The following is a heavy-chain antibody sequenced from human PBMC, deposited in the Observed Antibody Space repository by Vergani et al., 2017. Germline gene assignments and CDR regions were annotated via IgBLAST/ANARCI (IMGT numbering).Heavy chain of an antibody. V-gene: IGHV4-4*07. J-gene: IGHJ4*02. CDR2: IYTSGST. D-gene: IGHD2-2*01. Sequence: QVQLQESGPGLVKPSETLSLTCTVSGGSISSYYWSWIRQPAGKGLEWIGRIYTSGSTNYNPSLKSRVTMSVDTSKNQFSLKLSSVTAADTAVYYCARVRGLRGYCSSTSCYDNYYFDYWGQGTLVTVSS. CDR1: GGSISSYY. CDR3: ARVRGLRGYCSSTSCYDNYYFDY.